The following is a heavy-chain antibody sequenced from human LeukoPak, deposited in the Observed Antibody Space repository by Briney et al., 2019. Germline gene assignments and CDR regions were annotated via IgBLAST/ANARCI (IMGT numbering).Heavy chain of an antibody. Sequence: GGSLRLSCAASGFTFSSYWMSWVRQAPGKGLEWVANIKQDGNEKYYVDSVKGRFTISRDNAKNSLYLQMNSLRAEDTAVYYCARGSDFWSAYYFDYWGQGTLVTVSS. CDR1: GFTFSSYW. CDR2: IKQDGNEK. CDR3: ARGSDFWSAYYFDY. J-gene: IGHJ4*02. V-gene: IGHV3-7*01. D-gene: IGHD3-3*01.